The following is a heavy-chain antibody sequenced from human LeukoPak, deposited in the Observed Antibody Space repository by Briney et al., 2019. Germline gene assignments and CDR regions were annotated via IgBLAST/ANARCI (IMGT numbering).Heavy chain of an antibody. CDR1: GYSISSGYY. Sequence: PSETLSLTCTVSGYSISSGYYWGWIRQPPGKGLEWIGSIYHSGSTCYNPSLKSRVTISVDTSKNQFSLKLSSVTAADTAVCYCARDEKGRDYNWFGPWGQGTLVTVSS. CDR2: IYHSGST. CDR3: ARDEKGRDYNWFGP. J-gene: IGHJ5*02. V-gene: IGHV4-38-2*02.